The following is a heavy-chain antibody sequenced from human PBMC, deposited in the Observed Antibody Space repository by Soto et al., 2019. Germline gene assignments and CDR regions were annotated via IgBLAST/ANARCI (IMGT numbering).Heavy chain of an antibody. J-gene: IGHJ4*02. CDR2: ISGSGAST. V-gene: IGHV3-23*01. CDR1: GFTFSTYA. CDR3: ATPSTSGSYSSFDY. D-gene: IGHD1-26*01. Sequence: EVQLLESGGGLVQPGGSLRLSCAASGFTFSTYAMSWVRQAPGKGLEWVSAISGSGASTYYADSVKGRFTISRDNSKNSLYLQMNSLRAEDTAVYYCATPSTSGSYSSFDYWGQGTLVTVSS.